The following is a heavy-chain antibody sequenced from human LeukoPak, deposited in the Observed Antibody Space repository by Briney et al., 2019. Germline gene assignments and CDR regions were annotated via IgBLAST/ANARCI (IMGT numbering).Heavy chain of an antibody. D-gene: IGHD3-22*01. V-gene: IGHV4-4*02. CDR2: MYLSGTT. CDR3: AGLVGRYSSGLYYYYFDY. Sequence: SETLSLTCTVSGDSINSLDLWSWVRQPLGKGLEWIGEMYLSGTTHSNPSVKSRVTISIDKSKNQFFLNLSSVTAADTAVYYCAGLVGRYSSGLYYYYFDYWGQGTLVTVSS. CDR1: GDSINSLDL. J-gene: IGHJ4*02.